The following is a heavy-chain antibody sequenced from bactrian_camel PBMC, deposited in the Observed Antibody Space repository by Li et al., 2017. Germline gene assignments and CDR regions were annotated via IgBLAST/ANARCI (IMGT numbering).Heavy chain of an antibody. CDR1: GFTFYDAD. D-gene: IGHD3*01. CDR2: IKSDGGT. V-gene: IGHV3S55*01. CDR3: AVDTRWRRCASISTGAREDLFQY. Sequence: HVQLVESGGGSVQAGGSLRLSCTGTGFTFYDADMGWHRQAPGNECEMVSIIKSDGGTLSADSVKGRFTISRDSARNTLDLQMNSLKPEDSAMYYCAVDTRWRRCASISTGAREDLFQYWGPGTQVTVS. J-gene: IGHJ4*01.